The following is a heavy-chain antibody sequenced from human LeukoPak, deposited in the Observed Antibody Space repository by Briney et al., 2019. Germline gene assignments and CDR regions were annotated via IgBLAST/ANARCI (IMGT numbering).Heavy chain of an antibody. J-gene: IGHJ6*03. CDR2: INPNSGGT. D-gene: IGHD1-1*01. V-gene: IGHV1-2*02. CDR1: GYTFTNYG. CDR3: ARDLANWNYDDYYYMDV. Sequence: GASVKVSCKASGYTFTNYGLSWVRQAPGQGLEWMGWINPNSGGTNYAQKFQGRVTMTRDTSISTAYMELSRLRSDDTAVYYCARDLANWNYDDYYYMDVWGKGTTVTVSS.